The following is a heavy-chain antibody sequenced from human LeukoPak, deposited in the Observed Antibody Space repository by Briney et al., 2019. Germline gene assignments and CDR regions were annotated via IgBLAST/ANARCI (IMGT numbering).Heavy chain of an antibody. J-gene: IGHJ6*03. CDR2: IYHSGNT. CDR1: GYSISSGYY. CDR3: ARHYDYYYYMDV. D-gene: IGHD3-16*01. Sequence: SETLSLTCAVSGYSISSGYYWGWIRQPPGKGLDWIGSIYHSGNTYYNPSLKSRVTISVETSTNQFSLKLSSVTAADTAVYYCARHYDYYYYMDVWGKGTTVTVSS. V-gene: IGHV4-38-2*01.